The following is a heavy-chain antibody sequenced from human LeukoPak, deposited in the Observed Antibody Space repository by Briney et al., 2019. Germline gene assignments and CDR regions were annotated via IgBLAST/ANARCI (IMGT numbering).Heavy chain of an antibody. Sequence: ASVKVSCKASGYTFTGYYMHWVRQAPGQGLEWMGWINPNSGGTNYAQKLQGRVTMTTDTSTSTAYMELRSLRSDDTAVYYCAREGVRYFDWLLETPTSFDYWGQGTLVTVSS. CDR3: AREGVRYFDWLLETPTSFDY. V-gene: IGHV1-2*02. CDR2: INPNSGGT. J-gene: IGHJ4*02. D-gene: IGHD3-9*01. CDR1: GYTFTGYY.